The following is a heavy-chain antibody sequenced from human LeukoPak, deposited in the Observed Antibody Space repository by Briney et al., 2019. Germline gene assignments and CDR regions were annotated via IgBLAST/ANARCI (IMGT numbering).Heavy chain of an antibody. J-gene: IGHJ4*02. CDR2: INPNSGGT. CDR3: ARDARGYCTSTSCSFDY. Sequence: ASVKVSCKASGYTFTGYYMHWVRQAPGQGLEWMGWINPNSGGTNYAQKFQGRVTMTRDRSISTACMELSRLRSDDTAVYYCARDARGYCTSTSCSFDYWGQGTLVTVSS. D-gene: IGHD2-2*01. CDR1: GYTFTGYY. V-gene: IGHV1-2*02.